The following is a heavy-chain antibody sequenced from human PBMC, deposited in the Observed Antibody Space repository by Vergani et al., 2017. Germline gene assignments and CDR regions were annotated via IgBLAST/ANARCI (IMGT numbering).Heavy chain of an antibody. Sequence: QLVQSGAEVKKPGASVKVSCKASGFTFTSSAMQWVRQARGQRLEWIGWIVVGSGNTNYAQKFQERVTITRDMSTSTAYMELSSLRSEDTAVYYCARAARPPPESPYYYYYGMDVWGQGTTVTVSS. CDR2: IVVGSGNT. V-gene: IGHV1-58*02. D-gene: IGHD6-13*01. CDR3: ARAARPPPESPYYYYYGMDV. J-gene: IGHJ6*02. CDR1: GFTFTSSA.